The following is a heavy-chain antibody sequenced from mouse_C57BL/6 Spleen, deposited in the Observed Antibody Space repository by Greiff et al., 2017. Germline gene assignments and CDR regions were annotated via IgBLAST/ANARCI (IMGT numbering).Heavy chain of an antibody. J-gene: IGHJ3*01. CDR3: ARDWDGLAY. V-gene: IGHV1-26*01. Sequence: VQLKQSGPELVKPGASVKISCTASGYTFTDYYMTWVKQSHGKSLEWIGDISPNNGGTSYIQKFKGKATLTVDKSSSTAYMELRSLTTEDSAVYYCARDWDGLAYWGQGTLVTVSA. CDR2: ISPNNGGT. CDR1: GYTFTDYY. D-gene: IGHD4-1*01.